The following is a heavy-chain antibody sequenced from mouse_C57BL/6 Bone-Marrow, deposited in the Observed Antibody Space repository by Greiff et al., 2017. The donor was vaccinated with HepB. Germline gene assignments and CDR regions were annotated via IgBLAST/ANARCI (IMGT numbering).Heavy chain of an antibody. CDR1: GFNIKDDY. D-gene: IGHD2-3*01. J-gene: IGHJ3*01. V-gene: IGHV14-4*01. CDR3: TTGYDGYFAY. CDR2: IDPENGDT. Sequence: EVMLVESGAELVRPGASVKLSCTASGFNIKDDYMHWVKQRPEQGLEWIGWIDPENGDTEYASKFQGKATITADTSSNTAYLQLSSLTSEDTAVYYCTTGYDGYFAYWGQGTLVTVSA.